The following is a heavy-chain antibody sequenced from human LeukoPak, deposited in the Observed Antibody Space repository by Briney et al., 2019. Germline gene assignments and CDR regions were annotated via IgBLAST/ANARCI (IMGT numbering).Heavy chain of an antibody. CDR2: IYYSGST. D-gene: IGHD3-10*01. CDR3: ARLRYYGWFDP. CDR1: GGSISSYY. Sequence: SETLSLTCTVSGGSISSYYWSWIRQPPGKGLEWIGYIYYSGSTNYNPSLKSRVTISVDTSKNQFSLKLSSVTAADTAVYYCARLRYYGWFDPWDQGTLATVSS. J-gene: IGHJ5*02. V-gene: IGHV4-59*08.